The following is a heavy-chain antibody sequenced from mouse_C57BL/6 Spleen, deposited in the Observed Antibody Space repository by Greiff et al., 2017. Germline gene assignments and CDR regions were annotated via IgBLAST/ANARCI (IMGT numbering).Heavy chain of an antibody. CDR1: GYPFTDYY. V-gene: IGHV1-26*01. Sequence: VQLQQSGPELVKPGASVKISCKASGYPFTDYYMNWVKQSHGQSLEWIGDINPNNGGTSYNQKFKGKATLTVDKSSRTAYMELRSLTSEDSAVYYCARNYCGSRHYYAMDYWGQGTSVTVSS. D-gene: IGHD1-1*01. J-gene: IGHJ4*01. CDR3: ARNYCGSRHYYAMDY. CDR2: INPNNGGT.